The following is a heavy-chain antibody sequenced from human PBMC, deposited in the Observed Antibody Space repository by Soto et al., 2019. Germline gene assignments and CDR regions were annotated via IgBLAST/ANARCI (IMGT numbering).Heavy chain of an antibody. Sequence: GESLNISCKGSGYSFTSYWIGWVRQMPGKGLEWMGIIYPGDSDTRYSPSFQGQVTISADKSISTAYLQWSSLKASDTAMYYCARHELAVAKKAAFDIWGQGTMVTVSS. CDR3: ARHELAVAKKAAFDI. CDR1: GYSFTSYW. J-gene: IGHJ3*02. CDR2: IYPGDSDT. D-gene: IGHD6-19*01. V-gene: IGHV5-51*01.